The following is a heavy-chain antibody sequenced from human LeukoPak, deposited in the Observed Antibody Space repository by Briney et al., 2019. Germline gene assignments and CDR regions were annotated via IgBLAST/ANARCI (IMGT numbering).Heavy chain of an antibody. J-gene: IGHJ4*02. Sequence: KVSFKASGYTFTDYYMHWGRRAAGQGGGWMGWINPNDGDTNYAQKFQGRVTITRDTSISTAHMEVSRLRSDDTAVYYCARANFLYCSSSTCLFDYWGQGTLVTVSS. D-gene: IGHD2-2*01. CDR3: ARANFLYCSSSTCLFDY. V-gene: IGHV1-2*02. CDR1: GYTFTDYY. CDR2: INPNDGDT.